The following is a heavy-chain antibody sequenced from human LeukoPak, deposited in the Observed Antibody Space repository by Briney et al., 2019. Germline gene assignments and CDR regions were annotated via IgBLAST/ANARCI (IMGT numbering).Heavy chain of an antibody. CDR1: GFTFSSYE. J-gene: IGHJ6*04. Sequence: GGSLRLSCTASGFTFSSYEMNWVRQAPGKGLEWVSYVSSSGSTIYYADSVKGRFTISRDNAKNSLYLQMNSLRAEDTAVYYCAELGITMIGGVWGKGTTVTISS. D-gene: IGHD3-10*02. V-gene: IGHV3-48*03. CDR3: AELGITMIGGV. CDR2: VSSSGSTI.